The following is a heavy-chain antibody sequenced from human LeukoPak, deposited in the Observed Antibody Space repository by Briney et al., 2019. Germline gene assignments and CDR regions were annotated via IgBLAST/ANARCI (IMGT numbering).Heavy chain of an antibody. J-gene: IGHJ3*02. CDR3: ARGGYYDFWSGYYRPRFLGFDI. D-gene: IGHD3-3*01. Sequence: SETLSLTCAVYGGSFSGYYWSWIRQPPGKGLEWIGEINHSGSTNYNPSLKSRVTTSVDTSKNQFSLKLSSVTAADTAVYYCARGGYYDFWSGYYRPRFLGFDIWGQGTMVTVSS. V-gene: IGHV4-34*01. CDR1: GGSFSGYY. CDR2: INHSGST.